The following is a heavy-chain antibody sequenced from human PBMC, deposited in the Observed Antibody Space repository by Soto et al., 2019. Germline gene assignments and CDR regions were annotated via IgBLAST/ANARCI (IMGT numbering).Heavy chain of an antibody. CDR2: IIPILGIA. J-gene: IGHJ3*02. D-gene: IGHD1-26*01. V-gene: IGHV1-69*08. Sequence: QVQLVQSGAEVKKPGSSVKVSCKASGGTFSSYTISWVRQAPGQGLEWMGRIIPILGIANYAQKFQGRVTITADKSTSTAYMALSSLRSEDTAVYYCAREWEQGNAFDIWGQGTMVTVSS. CDR3: AREWEQGNAFDI. CDR1: GGTFSSYT.